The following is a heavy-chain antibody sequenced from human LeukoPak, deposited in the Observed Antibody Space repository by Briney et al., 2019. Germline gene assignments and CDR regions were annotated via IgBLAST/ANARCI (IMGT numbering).Heavy chain of an antibody. CDR1: GFTVSSNY. V-gene: IGHV3-53*01. CDR2: IHSGGST. Sequence: PGGSLRLSCAASGFTVSSNYMSWVRQAPGKGLEWVSVIHSGGSTYYADSVKGRFTISRDNSKNTLYLQMNSLRAEDTAVYYCARLDFWSGYTFDYWGQGTLVTVSS. J-gene: IGHJ4*02. D-gene: IGHD3-3*01. CDR3: ARLDFWSGYTFDY.